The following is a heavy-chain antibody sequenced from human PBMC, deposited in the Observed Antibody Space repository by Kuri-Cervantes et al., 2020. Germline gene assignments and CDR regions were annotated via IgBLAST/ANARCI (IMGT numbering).Heavy chain of an antibody. CDR3: ARDRKTTYYDFWSGYSTFRYYYGMDV. J-gene: IGHJ6*02. D-gene: IGHD3-3*01. Sequence: GESLKISCAASGFTFSSYAMHWVRQAPGKGLEWVAVISYDGSNKYYADSVKGRFTISRDNSKNTLYLQMNSLRAEDTAVYYCARDRKTTYYDFWSGYSTFRYYYGMDVWGQGTTVTVSS. CDR2: ISYDGSNK. V-gene: IGHV3-30-3*01. CDR1: GFTFSSYA.